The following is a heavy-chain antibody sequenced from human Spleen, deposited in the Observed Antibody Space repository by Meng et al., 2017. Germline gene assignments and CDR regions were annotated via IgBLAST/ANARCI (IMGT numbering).Heavy chain of an antibody. D-gene: IGHD3-10*01. Sequence: GESLKISCAASGFTFSSYAMSWVRQAPGKGLEWISSISTTSSYIYYADSVKGRFTISRDNAKNSLNLQMNSLRAEDTAVYYCARDHVSGRGTFDIWGQGTMVTVSS. CDR2: ISTTSSYI. CDR1: GFTFSSYA. CDR3: ARDHVSGRGTFDI. J-gene: IGHJ3*02. V-gene: IGHV3-21*01.